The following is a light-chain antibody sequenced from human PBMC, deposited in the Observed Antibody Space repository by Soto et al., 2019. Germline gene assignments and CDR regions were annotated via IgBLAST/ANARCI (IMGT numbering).Light chain of an antibody. V-gene: IGLV2-14*01. CDR3: DSLTTSSLV. CDR1: SSDVGAYNF. J-gene: IGLJ1*01. Sequence: QSVLTQPASVSGSPGQSITISCTGTSSDVGAYNFVSWYRHHPDKAPKLMISEVSNRPSGVSDRFSGSKSGNTASLTISVLQAEEEADYYCDSLTTSSLVFGTGTNVTV. CDR2: EVS.